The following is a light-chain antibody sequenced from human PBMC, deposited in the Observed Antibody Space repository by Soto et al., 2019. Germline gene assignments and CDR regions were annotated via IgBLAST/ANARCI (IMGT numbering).Light chain of an antibody. V-gene: IGLV2-14*01. CDR2: DAS. CDR1: SSDVGGYNY. CDR3: SSYTSSTLPYV. Sequence: QSALTQPASVSGSPGQSITISCTGTSSDVGGYNYVSWYQQHPGKAPKLMIYDASNRPSGVSNRFSGSKSGNTASLTISGLQAEDEADYYCSSYTSSTLPYVFGTGTKVTVL. J-gene: IGLJ1*01.